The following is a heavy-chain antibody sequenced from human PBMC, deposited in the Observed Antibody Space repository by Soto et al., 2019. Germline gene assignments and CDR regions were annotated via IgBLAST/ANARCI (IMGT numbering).Heavy chain of an antibody. V-gene: IGHV3-74*01. D-gene: IGHD2-2*01. CDR2: INSDASHT. J-gene: IGHJ5*02. CDR3: VRDGHCITTSYYGNWFDP. Sequence: EVQLVESGGGLVQPGGSLRLSCAASGFTFSTYWMHWIRQVPGKGREWVSRINSDASHTYYADSVKGRFTISRDNAKNTLHLEMNSLRAEDTAVYYYVRDGHCITTSYYGNWFDPWGQGTLVTVSS. CDR1: GFTFSTYW.